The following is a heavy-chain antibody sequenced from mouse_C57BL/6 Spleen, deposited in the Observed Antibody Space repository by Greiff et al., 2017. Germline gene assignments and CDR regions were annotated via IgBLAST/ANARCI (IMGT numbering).Heavy chain of an antibody. J-gene: IGHJ1*03. D-gene: IGHD2-5*01. Sequence: QVQLQQPGAELVRPGTSVKLSCKASGYTFTSYWMHWVKQRPGQGLEWIGVIDPSDSYTNYNQKFKGKATLTVDTSSSTAYMQLSSLTSEDSAVYYCARGTTAYYSNGPYFDVWGTGTTVTVSS. CDR2: IDPSDSYT. CDR3: ARGTTAYYSNGPYFDV. CDR1: GYTFTSYW. V-gene: IGHV1-59*01.